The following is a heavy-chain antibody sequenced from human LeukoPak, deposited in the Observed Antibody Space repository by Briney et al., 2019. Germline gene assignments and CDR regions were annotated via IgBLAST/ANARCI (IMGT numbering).Heavy chain of an antibody. D-gene: IGHD4-17*01. CDR3: ARSMTTATWDY. V-gene: IGHV1-2*02. CDR2: ISPYSGAT. J-gene: IGHJ4*02. Sequence: ASVKVSFKASGYAFTDYYLNWVRQAPGQGLEWMGWISPYSGATHYAQVFQGRVTMTRDTSISTAYMEVSRLRSDDTAVYYCARSMTTATWDYWGQGTLVTVSS. CDR1: GYAFTDYY.